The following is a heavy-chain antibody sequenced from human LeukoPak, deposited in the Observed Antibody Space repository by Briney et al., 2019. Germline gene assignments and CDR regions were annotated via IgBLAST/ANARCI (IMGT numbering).Heavy chain of an antibody. CDR2: IIPILGIA. CDR3: AREHIDDSWSGGRHYYYGMDV. CDR1: GGTFSSYA. J-gene: IGHJ6*02. V-gene: IGHV1-69*04. Sequence: ASVKVSCKASGGTFSSYAISWVRQAPGQGLEWMGRIIPILGIANYAQKFQGRVTITADKSTSTAYMELSSLRSEDTAVYYCAREHIDDSWSGGRHYYYGMDVWGQGTTVTVSS. D-gene: IGHD3-3*01.